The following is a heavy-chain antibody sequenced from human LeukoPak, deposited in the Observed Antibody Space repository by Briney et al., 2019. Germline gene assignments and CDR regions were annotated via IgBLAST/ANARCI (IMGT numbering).Heavy chain of an antibody. J-gene: IGHJ4*02. CDR3: ASRIAVAGRPDY. Sequence: PSETLSLTCAVYGGSFGGYYWSWIRQPPGKGLEWIGEINHSGSTNYNPSLKSRVTISVDTSKNQFSLKLSSVTAADTAVYYCASRIAVAGRPDYWGQGTLVTVSS. CDR1: GGSFGGYY. CDR2: INHSGST. D-gene: IGHD6-19*01. V-gene: IGHV4-34*01.